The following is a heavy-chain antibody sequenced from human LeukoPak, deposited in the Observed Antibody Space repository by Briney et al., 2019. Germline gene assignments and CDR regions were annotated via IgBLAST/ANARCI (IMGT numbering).Heavy chain of an antibody. V-gene: IGHV3-30-3*01. CDR2: ISYDGSNK. J-gene: IGHJ5*02. CDR1: GFTFSSYA. D-gene: IGHD2-2*01. CDR3: ARDPGYQLRDDDP. Sequence: GGSLRLSCAASGFTFSSYAMHWVRQAPGKGLEWVAVISYDGSNKYYADSVKGRFTISRDNAKNSLYLQMNSLRAEDTAVYYCARDPGYQLRDDDPWGQGTLVTVSS.